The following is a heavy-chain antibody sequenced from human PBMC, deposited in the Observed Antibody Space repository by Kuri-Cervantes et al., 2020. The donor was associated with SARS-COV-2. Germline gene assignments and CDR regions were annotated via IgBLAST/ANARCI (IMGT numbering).Heavy chain of an antibody. Sequence: SVKVSCKASGYTFTSYGISWVRQAPGQGLEWMGGIIPIFGTANYAQKFQGRVTITADESTSTADMELSSLRSEDTAVYYCASDWNYGDYRYYYYGMDVWGQGTTVTVSS. CDR2: IIPIFGTA. CDR3: ASDWNYGDYRYYYYGMDV. D-gene: IGHD4-17*01. V-gene: IGHV1-69*13. J-gene: IGHJ6*02. CDR1: GYTFTSYG.